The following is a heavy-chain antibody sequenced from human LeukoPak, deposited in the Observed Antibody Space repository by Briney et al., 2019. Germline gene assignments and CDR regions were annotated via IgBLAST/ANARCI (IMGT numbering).Heavy chain of an antibody. CDR3: SIESGSYSPFGH. CDR2: ISLSGYT. CDR1: GGTISSNNY. D-gene: IGHD6-19*01. Sequence: SGTLSLTCAASGGTISSNNYCRGVRQSPGRGLEWIGEISLSGYTGFNPSLRGRVTMSLDESKNHLSLPLTSVTAADTAIYNCSIESGSYSPFGHWGQGILVTVTT. V-gene: IGHV4-4*02. J-gene: IGHJ4*02.